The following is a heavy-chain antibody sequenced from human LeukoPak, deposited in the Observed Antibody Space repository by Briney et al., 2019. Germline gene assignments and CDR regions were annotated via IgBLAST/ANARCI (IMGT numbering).Heavy chain of an antibody. V-gene: IGHV5-51*01. CDR2: SYPSDSDT. D-gene: IGHD6-19*01. J-gene: IGHJ4*02. CDR1: GYSFTNDW. CDR3: ARQLGYSSGWYFDY. Sequence: GESLKISCKGSGYSFTNDWIGWVRQMPGKGLEWMGISYPSDSDTRYSPSFQGQVTISADKSISTAYLQWSSLKASDTAMYYCARQLGYSSGWYFDYWGQGTLVTVSS.